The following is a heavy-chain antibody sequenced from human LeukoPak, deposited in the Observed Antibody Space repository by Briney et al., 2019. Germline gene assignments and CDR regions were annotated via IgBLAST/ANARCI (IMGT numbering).Heavy chain of an antibody. J-gene: IGHJ4*02. D-gene: IGHD5-12*01. CDR2: IYYSGST. CDR1: GGSISSSSYY. Sequence: SETLSLTCTVSGGSISSSSYYWGWIRQPPGKGPEWIGSIYYSGSTYYNPSLKSRVTISVDTSKNQFSLKLSSVTAADTAVYYCATAVGHIVATISLDYWGQGTLVTVSS. CDR3: ATAVGHIVATISLDY. V-gene: IGHV4-39*01.